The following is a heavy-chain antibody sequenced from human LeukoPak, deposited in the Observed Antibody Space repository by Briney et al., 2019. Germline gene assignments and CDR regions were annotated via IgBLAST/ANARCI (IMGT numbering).Heavy chain of an antibody. D-gene: IGHD3-22*01. CDR3: ARAVYYYDSSGYYYVYYFDY. V-gene: IGHV4-4*07. Sequence: SETLSLTCTVSGGSISNYYWSWIRQPAGKGLEWIGRIYTSGSTNYNPSLKSRVTMSIDTSKNQFSLKLSSVTAADTAVYYCARAVYYYDSSGYYYVYYFDYWGQGTLVTVSS. CDR1: GGSISNYY. CDR2: IYTSGST. J-gene: IGHJ4*02.